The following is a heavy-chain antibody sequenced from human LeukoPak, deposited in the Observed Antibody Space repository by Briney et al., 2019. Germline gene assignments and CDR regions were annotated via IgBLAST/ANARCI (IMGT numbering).Heavy chain of an antibody. D-gene: IGHD5-18*01. V-gene: IGHV3-23*01. CDR1: GFTFSSYA. CDR3: AKREYSYGYREDY. Sequence: GGSLRLSCAASGFTFSSYAMSWVRQAPGKGLEWVSAISGSGGSTYYADSVKGRCTISRDNSKNTLYLQMNSLRAEDTAVYYCAKREYSYGYREDYWGQGTLVTVSS. CDR2: ISGSGGST. J-gene: IGHJ4*02.